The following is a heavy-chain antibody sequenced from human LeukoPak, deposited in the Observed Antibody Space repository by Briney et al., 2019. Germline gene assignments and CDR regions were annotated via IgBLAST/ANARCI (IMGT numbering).Heavy chain of an antibody. CDR3: VRLGRMGNVVY. D-gene: IGHD3/OR15-3a*01. V-gene: IGHV4-39*01. J-gene: IGHJ4*02. CDR2: MYYSGVT. CDR1: GGSISRTSQY. Sequence: SETLSLTCTVSGGSISRTSQYWGWIRQPPENGLEWIGSMYYSGVTYYNPSLKSRVTISLDTSKNQFSLTLTSVTAADTAVYYCVRLGRMGNVVYWGQGTLVPVSS.